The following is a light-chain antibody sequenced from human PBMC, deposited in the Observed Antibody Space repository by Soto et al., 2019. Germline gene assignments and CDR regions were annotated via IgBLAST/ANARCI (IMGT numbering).Light chain of an antibody. J-gene: IGKJ4*01. CDR1: QNVYNN. Sequence: EIVTAQAPATLSVSPGKEATLSCKASQNVYNNLAWYQQRPGQPPRLLIYDASTRATGISARFSGSGYGTEFTLTISSLQFEYFGVYFCQECRYWPPPLGGGLNVDIK. V-gene: IGKV3-15*01. CDR2: DAS. CDR3: QECRYWPPP.